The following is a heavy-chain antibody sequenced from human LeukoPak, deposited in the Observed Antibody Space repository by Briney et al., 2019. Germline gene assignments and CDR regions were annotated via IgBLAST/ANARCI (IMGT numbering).Heavy chain of an antibody. CDR3: ARVSAVMTHWHFDL. CDR2: FSRSGPYI. J-gene: IGHJ2*01. CDR1: GFTFSSYA. Sequence: PGGSLRLSCAASGFTFSSYAMSWVRKAPGKGLEWVSSFSRSGPYIYYADSVKGRFTISRDNAKNSLYLQMNSLRAEDTAVYYCARVSAVMTHWHFDLWGRGTLVTVSS. V-gene: IGHV3-21*01. D-gene: IGHD3-16*01.